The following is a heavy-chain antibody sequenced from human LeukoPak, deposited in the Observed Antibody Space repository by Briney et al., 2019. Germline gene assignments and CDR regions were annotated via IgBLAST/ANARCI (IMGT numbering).Heavy chain of an antibody. J-gene: IGHJ4*02. CDR1: GGSISSSSYY. CDR3: ARQTGDSSGYYYKDYFDY. V-gene: IGHV4-39*01. Sequence: SSETLSLTCTVSGGSISSSSYYWGWIRQPPGKGLEWIGSIYYSGSTYYNPSLKSRVTISVDTPKNQFSLKLSSVTAADTAVYYCARQTGDSSGYYYKDYFDYWGQGTLVTVSS. CDR2: IYYSGST. D-gene: IGHD3-22*01.